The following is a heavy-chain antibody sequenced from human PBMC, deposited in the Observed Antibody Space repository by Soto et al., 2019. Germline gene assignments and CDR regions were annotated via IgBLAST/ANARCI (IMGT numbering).Heavy chain of an antibody. CDR2: ISGSGVST. Sequence: GGSLRLSGAASGLTFSNYAMSWVRPAPGKGLEWVSGISGSGVSTYYADSVKGRFTISRDTSKNTLFLQMNSLRADDTAVYYCAKKAGHFPHYYHAMDVCRQGPTVTVSS. J-gene: IGHJ6*01. V-gene: IGHV3-23*01. CDR3: AKKAGHFPHYYHAMDV. CDR1: GLTFSNYA.